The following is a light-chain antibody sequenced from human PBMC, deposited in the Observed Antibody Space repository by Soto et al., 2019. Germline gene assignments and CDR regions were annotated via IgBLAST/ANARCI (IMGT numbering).Light chain of an antibody. CDR3: QQYNSWPLFT. V-gene: IGKV3-15*01. CDR2: GAS. CDR1: QSVSNS. Sequence: EIVLTQSPATLSVSPGERATLSCRASQSVSNSLAWYRQIPGQAPRLLIYGASTRATGVPDRFSGSGSGTEFTRTVSSLQPEDFAIYYCQQYNSWPLFTFGLWTKLEI. J-gene: IGKJ2*01.